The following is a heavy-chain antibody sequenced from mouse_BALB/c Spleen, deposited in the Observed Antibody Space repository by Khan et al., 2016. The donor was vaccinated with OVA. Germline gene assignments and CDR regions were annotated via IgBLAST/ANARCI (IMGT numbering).Heavy chain of an antibody. CDR3: ASSLLLYAMDY. J-gene: IGHJ4*01. Sequence: VQLQQSGAELVKPGASVKLSCTGSGFNIKDTYIHWLKQRPEQGLEWIGRIDPANGKTIYDPKFQGKTTLTADTTSNTAYLHLSSLTSDDTVVYYCASSLLLYAMDYWGPGTSVTVSS. CDR2: IDPANGKT. D-gene: IGHD1-2*01. CDR1: GFNIKDTY. V-gene: IGHV14-3*02.